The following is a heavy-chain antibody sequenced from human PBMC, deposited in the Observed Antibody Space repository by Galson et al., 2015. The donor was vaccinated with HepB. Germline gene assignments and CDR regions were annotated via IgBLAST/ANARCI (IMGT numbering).Heavy chain of an antibody. V-gene: IGHV3-74*01. CDR2: INSDGSSK. J-gene: IGHJ6*02. CDR3: AGPGGDYYYYGMDG. Sequence: SLRLSCAASGFTFSSYWMHWVRQAPGKGLVWVSRINSDGSSKSYADSVNGRFTISGDNANNTLFLQMNSTSAEDAAVYYCAGPGGDYYYYGMDGWGQGTTVTVSS. CDR1: GFTFSSYW. D-gene: IGHD3-10*01.